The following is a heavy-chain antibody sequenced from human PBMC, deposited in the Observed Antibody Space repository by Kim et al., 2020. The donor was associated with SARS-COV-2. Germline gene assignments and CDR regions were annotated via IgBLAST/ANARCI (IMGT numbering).Heavy chain of an antibody. Sequence: GGSLRLSCAASGFTFSSYAMSWVRQAPGKGLEWVSAISGSGGSTYYADSVKGRFTISRDNSKNTLYLQMNSLRAEDTAVYYCAKKYRGPAMAANEYYFDYWGQGTLVTVSS. CDR2: ISGSGGST. CDR1: GFTFSSYA. J-gene: IGHJ4*02. V-gene: IGHV3-23*01. D-gene: IGHD5-18*01. CDR3: AKKYRGPAMAANEYYFDY.